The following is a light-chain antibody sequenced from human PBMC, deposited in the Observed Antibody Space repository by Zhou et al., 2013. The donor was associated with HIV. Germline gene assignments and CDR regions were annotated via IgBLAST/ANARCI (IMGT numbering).Light chain of an antibody. Sequence: EIVLTQSPGTLSLSPGERATLSCRASQRVSNDFLAWYQQQPGQAPRLLISGASTRATGIPDRFSGSGSGTDFTLTISRLEPEDFAVYYCQQYGSSPWTFGQGAKVEIK. V-gene: IGKV3-20*01. J-gene: IGKJ1*01. CDR1: QRVSNDF. CDR2: GAS. CDR3: QQYGSSPWT.